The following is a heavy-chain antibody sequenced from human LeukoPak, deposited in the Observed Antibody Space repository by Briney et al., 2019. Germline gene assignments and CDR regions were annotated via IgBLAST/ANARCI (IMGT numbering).Heavy chain of an antibody. CDR1: GFTFSSYG. D-gene: IGHD2/OR15-2a*01. CDR3: ARVSFCPRCHFDY. J-gene: IGHJ4*02. CDR2: ISYDGSNK. V-gene: IGHV3-33*08. Sequence: GGSLRLSCAASGFTFSSYGMHWVRQAPGKGLEWVAIISYDGSNKYYADSVQGRFTISRDNADNTLYLQLNSLRAEDTAVYYCARVSFCPRCHFDYWGQGTLVTVSS.